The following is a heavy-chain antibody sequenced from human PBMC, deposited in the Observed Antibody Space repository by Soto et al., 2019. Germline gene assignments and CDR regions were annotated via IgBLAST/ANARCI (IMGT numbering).Heavy chain of an antibody. CDR3: ARHGSY. Sequence: SETLSLTCTVSGVSISSSSYYWGWIRQTPGKGLECTGTIYFSGKTYYSPSLKSRLTISVDRSKNQFALNLTSVTAADTAVYCCARHGSYWGPGTLVTVYS. J-gene: IGHJ4*02. V-gene: IGHV4-39*01. CDR1: GVSISSSSYY. CDR2: IYFSGKT.